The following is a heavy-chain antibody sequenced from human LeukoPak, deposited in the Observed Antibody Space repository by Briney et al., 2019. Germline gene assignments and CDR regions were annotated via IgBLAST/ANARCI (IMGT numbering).Heavy chain of an antibody. CDR2: ISYDGINQ. J-gene: IGHJ4*02. Sequence: GGSLRLSCATSGFTFSSYAMHWVRQAPGKGLEWVALISYDGINQYYADSVKGRFIISRDNSKKTLYLQLNSLRLEDTAVYYCTLTTFGVVYYFDYWGQGTLVTVSS. CDR1: GFTFSSYA. CDR3: TLTTFGVVYYFDY. V-gene: IGHV3-30*04. D-gene: IGHD3-3*01.